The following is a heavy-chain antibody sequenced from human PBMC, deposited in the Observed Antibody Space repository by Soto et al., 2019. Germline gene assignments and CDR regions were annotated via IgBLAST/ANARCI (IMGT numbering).Heavy chain of an antibody. D-gene: IGHD2-2*01. V-gene: IGHV1-69*01. CDR1: GGTFSSHS. J-gene: IGHJ6*02. CDR2: IIPIFGTE. CDR3: STSVYCCTTRCYYYYGLDV. Sequence: QVQLVQSGAEVKKPGSSVKVSCKVSGGTFSSHSINWVRQAPGQGPEWMGGIIPIFGTENYAQKFQGRVTITADESTSTAYMEMSSLTSEDTALYYCSTSVYCCTTRCYYYYGLDVWGQGTTVIVSS.